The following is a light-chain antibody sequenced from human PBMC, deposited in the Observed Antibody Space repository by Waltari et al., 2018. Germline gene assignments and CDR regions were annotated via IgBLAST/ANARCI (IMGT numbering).Light chain of an antibody. Sequence: AIRLTQSPSSLSASTGDRVTITCRASQGISSDLGWYQQKPGKAPKLLIYAGSTLQSGVPSRFSGSGFGTDFTLTITCLQSEDFATYYCQQYYAYPGTFGQGTKVEI. CDR2: AGS. CDR3: QQYYAYPGT. CDR1: QGISSD. J-gene: IGKJ1*01. V-gene: IGKV1-8*01.